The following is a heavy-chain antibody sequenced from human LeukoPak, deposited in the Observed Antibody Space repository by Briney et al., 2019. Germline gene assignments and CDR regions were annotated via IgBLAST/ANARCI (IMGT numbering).Heavy chain of an antibody. CDR2: ISSGGGTM. CDR3: AALRITMTRPIDH. Sequence: GGSLRLSCVASGFIFSDYYMTWIRQAPGKGLEWVSYISSGGGTMYYADSVQGRFSISWDNAKKTIYLQMNSLRAEDTAVYYCAALRITMTRPIDHWGQGTLVTVSS. CDR1: GFIFSDYY. D-gene: IGHD3-22*01. V-gene: IGHV3-11*01. J-gene: IGHJ5*02.